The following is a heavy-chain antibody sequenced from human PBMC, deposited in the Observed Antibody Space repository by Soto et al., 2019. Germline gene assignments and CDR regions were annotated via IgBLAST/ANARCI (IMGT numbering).Heavy chain of an antibody. Sequence: QVQLVESGGGVVQPGRSLRLSCAASGFTFSSYAMHWVRQAPGKGLEWVAVISYDGSNKYYADSVKGRFTISRDNSKNTLYLQMNSLRAEDTAVYYCARDQGSFGVVIGNYWGQGTPVTVSS. CDR3: ARDQGSFGVVIGNY. V-gene: IGHV3-30-3*01. CDR1: GFTFSSYA. J-gene: IGHJ4*02. D-gene: IGHD3-3*01. CDR2: ISYDGSNK.